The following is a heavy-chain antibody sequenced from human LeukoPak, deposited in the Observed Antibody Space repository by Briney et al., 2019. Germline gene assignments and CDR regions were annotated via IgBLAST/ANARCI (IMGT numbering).Heavy chain of an antibody. D-gene: IGHD3-10*01. Sequence: PGRSLRLSCAASGFTFYDYAMHCVRHAPGKGLEWVSGISWNSGSIGYADSVKGRFTISRDNAKNSLYLQMNSLRAEDTALYYCAKDRTYSPYYMDVWGKGTTVTVSS. CDR2: ISWNSGSI. CDR3: AKDRTYSPYYMDV. J-gene: IGHJ6*03. CDR1: GFTFYDYA. V-gene: IGHV3-9*01.